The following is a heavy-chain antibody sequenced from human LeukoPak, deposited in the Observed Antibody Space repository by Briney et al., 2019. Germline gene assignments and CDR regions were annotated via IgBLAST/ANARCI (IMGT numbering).Heavy chain of an antibody. CDR2: IIPIFGTA. V-gene: IGHV1-69*05. Sequence: GASVKVSCKVSGYTLTELSMHWVRQAPGKGLEWMGGIIPIFGTANYAQKFQGRVTITTDESTSTAYMELSSLRSEDTAVYYCARGIYCSGGSCNLFDYWGQGTLVTVSS. CDR3: ARGIYCSGGSCNLFDY. D-gene: IGHD2-15*01. CDR1: GYTLTELS. J-gene: IGHJ4*02.